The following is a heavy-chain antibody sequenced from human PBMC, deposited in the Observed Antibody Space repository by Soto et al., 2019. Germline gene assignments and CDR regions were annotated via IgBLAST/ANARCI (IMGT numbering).Heavy chain of an antibody. Sequence: EVQLVESGGDLVKPGGSLRLTCAASGFTFTTYTMNWVRQAPGKGLEWVSSISSSSDTMYYADSVRGRFATSRDNAKNSLYLQMNSLRAEDTAVYYCVIGDYRDHWGQGTLVTVSS. CDR1: GFTFTTYT. CDR2: ISSSSDTM. CDR3: VIGDYRDH. V-gene: IGHV3-21*01. D-gene: IGHD3-16*01. J-gene: IGHJ4*02.